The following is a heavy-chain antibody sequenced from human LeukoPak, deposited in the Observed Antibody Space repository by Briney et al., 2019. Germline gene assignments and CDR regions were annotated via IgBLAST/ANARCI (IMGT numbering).Heavy chain of an antibody. V-gene: IGHV3-7*01. D-gene: IGHD2-15*01. CDR1: GFMFSTYW. J-gene: IGHJ4*02. CDR3: ARGRYCSGGSCYGALGYYFEY. CDR2: IKQGGSEK. Sequence: GGSLRLSCAASGFMFSTYWMSWVRQTPGKGLEWVANIKQGGSEKYNVDSVKGRFTISRDNAKNSLYLQMNSLRAEDTAVYYCARGRYCSGGSCYGALGYYFEYWGQGTLVTVSS.